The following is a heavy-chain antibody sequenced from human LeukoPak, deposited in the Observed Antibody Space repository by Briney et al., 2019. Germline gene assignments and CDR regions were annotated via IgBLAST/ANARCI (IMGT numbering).Heavy chain of an antibody. CDR1: GFTFSSYG. J-gene: IGHJ4*02. Sequence: GGSLRLSCAASGFTFSSYGMHWVRQAPDKGLEWVAVIWYGGSNKYYADSVKGRFTISRDNSKNTLYLQMNSLRAEDTAVYYCAKDRGYDYGDFGPDYWGQGTLVTVSS. CDR3: AKDRGYDYGDFGPDY. D-gene: IGHD4-17*01. V-gene: IGHV3-30*02. CDR2: IWYGGSNK.